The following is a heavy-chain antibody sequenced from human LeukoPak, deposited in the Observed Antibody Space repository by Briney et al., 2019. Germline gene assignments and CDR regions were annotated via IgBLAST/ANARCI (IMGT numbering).Heavy chain of an antibody. V-gene: IGHV4-30-2*01. Sequence: PSETLSLTCAVSGDSISNGAYSWSWIRQPPGKGLEWIGYIYHGGSTYYNPSLKSRVIISVDRSKKQFTLKLSSVTAADTAVYYCARGIVREVVGNWGQGTLVTVSS. D-gene: IGHD6-6*01. CDR2: IYHGGST. J-gene: IGHJ4*02. CDR1: GDSISNGAYS. CDR3: ARGIVREVVGN.